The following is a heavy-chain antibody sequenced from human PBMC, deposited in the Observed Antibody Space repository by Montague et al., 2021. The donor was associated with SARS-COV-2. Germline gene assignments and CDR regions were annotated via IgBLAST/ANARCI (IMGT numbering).Heavy chain of an antibody. J-gene: IGHJ5*02. CDR2: LYCTGST. CDR1: GGSISSSSYY. Sequence: SETLFLTCTVSGGSISSSSYYWGWIHQPPGKGLEWIGSLYCTGSTYYNPSLKSRVTISVDTSKNQFSLKLSSVTAADTAVYYCARDSSSWYYWFDPWGQGTLVTVSS. CDR3: ARDSSSWYYWFDP. V-gene: IGHV4-39*01. D-gene: IGHD6-13*01.